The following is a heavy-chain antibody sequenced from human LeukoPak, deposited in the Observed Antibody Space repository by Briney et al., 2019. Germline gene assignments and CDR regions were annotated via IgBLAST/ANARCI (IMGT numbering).Heavy chain of an antibody. CDR1: GGSISSYY. D-gene: IGHD3-10*01. J-gene: IGHJ6*03. V-gene: IGHV4-4*07. CDR3: ARDRSGNHYNPQGYMDV. CDR2: IYTSGIT. Sequence: SETLSLTCTVSGGSISSYYWNWIRQPPGKGLEWIGRIYTSGITNYDPSLKSRVTMSVDTSKNQFSLNLSSVTAADTAVYYCARDRSGNHYNPQGYMDVWGKGTTVTVSS.